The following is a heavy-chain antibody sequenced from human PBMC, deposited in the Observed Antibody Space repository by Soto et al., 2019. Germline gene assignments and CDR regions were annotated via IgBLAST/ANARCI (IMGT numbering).Heavy chain of an antibody. Sequence: QVQLVQSGAEVNKPGSSVKVSCKASGGTFCSYAISWVRQAPGQGLEGMGGIIPIFGTANYEQKFQASVTITADEYTSTAYMELSSLRSEDTAVYYCARGKGGVWFDPWGQGTLVTVSS. CDR1: GGTFCSYA. CDR3: ARGKGGVWFDP. CDR2: IIPIFGTA. V-gene: IGHV1-69*01. J-gene: IGHJ5*02. D-gene: IGHD3-16*01.